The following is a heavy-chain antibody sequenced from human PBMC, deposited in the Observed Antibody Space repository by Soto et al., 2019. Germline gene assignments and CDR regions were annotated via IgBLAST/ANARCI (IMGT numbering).Heavy chain of an antibody. CDR3: AKDYTGMVTGFFDY. CDR2: ISWNSGSI. D-gene: IGHD5-18*01. J-gene: IGHJ4*02. CDR1: GFTFDDYA. V-gene: IGHV3-9*01. Sequence: EVQLVESGGGLVQPGRSLRLSCAASGFTFDDYAMHWVRQAPGKGLEWVSGISWNSGSIGYADSVKGRFTISRDNAKNSLYLPMNSRRAEDTALYYCAKDYTGMVTGFFDYWGQGTLVTVSS.